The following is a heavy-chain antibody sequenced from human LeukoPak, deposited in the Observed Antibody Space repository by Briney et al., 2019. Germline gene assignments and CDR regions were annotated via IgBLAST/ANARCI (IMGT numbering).Heavy chain of an antibody. D-gene: IGHD3-22*01. Sequence: ASVTVSCKASGYTFTNYGISWVRQAPGQGLEWMGWISAYNGNTNYAQKLQGRVTMTTDTSTSTAYMELRSLRSDDTAVYYCARGPGGRSGYYPLEDYYYYHYMDVWGKGTTVTVSS. CDR1: GYTFTNYG. J-gene: IGHJ6*03. CDR2: ISAYNGNT. V-gene: IGHV1-18*01. CDR3: ARGPGGRSGYYPLEDYYYYHYMDV.